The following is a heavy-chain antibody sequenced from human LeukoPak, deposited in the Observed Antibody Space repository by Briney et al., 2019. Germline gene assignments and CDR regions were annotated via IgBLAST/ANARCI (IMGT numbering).Heavy chain of an antibody. CDR3: AKSNGYGLVDI. CDR1: GGSFSGYY. V-gene: IGHV4-34*12. CDR2: IFYSGST. J-gene: IGHJ3*02. D-gene: IGHD3-10*01. Sequence: PSETLPLTCAVYGGSFSGYYWGWIRQPPGKGLEWIGNIFYSGSTYYSPSLKRRVTISLDTSRNQFSLKLTSVTAADTAVYYCAKSNGYGLVDIWGQGTMVTVSS.